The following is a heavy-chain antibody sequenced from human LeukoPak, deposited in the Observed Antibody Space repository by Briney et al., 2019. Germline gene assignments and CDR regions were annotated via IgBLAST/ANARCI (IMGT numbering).Heavy chain of an antibody. Sequence: PGGSLRLSCVVSGIRLSNYGMSWVRQAPGKGLEWVSGISESGGGTNYADSVKGRFTISRDNPLNTLYLQMNSLRAEDTAVYFCAKRGVVIRGVLVIGFHKEAYYFDYWGQGILVTVSS. J-gene: IGHJ4*02. D-gene: IGHD3-10*01. CDR1: GIRLSNYG. CDR3: AKRGVVIRGVLVIGFHKEAYYFDY. CDR2: ISESGGGT. V-gene: IGHV3-23*01.